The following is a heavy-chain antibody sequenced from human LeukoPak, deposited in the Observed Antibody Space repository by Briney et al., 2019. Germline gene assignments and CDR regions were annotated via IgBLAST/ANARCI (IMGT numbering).Heavy chain of an antibody. J-gene: IGHJ4*02. V-gene: IGHV1-46*01. CDR1: GYTFTVYH. CDR2: IKAGRDIT. CDR3: AREGPNMYYFDN. Sequence: GASVKVSCKASGYTFTVYHMHWVRQAPGQGLEGMGIIKAGRDITLYAQKFQGRVTVTRDTSTSTVYMELSSLRSEDTAVYYCAREGPNMYYFDNWGQGTLVTVSS. D-gene: IGHD2-8*01.